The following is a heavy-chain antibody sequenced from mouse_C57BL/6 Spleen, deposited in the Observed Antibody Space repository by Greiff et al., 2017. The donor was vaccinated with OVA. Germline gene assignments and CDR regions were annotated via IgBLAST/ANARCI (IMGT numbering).Heavy chain of an antibody. D-gene: IGHD1-1*01. CDR1: GYTFTSYW. V-gene: IGHV1-61*01. CDR2: IYPSDSET. J-gene: IGHJ1*03. Sequence: VQLQQPGAELVRPGSSVKLSCKASGYTFTSYWMDWVKQRPGQGLEWIGNIYPSDSETHYNQKFKDKATLTVDKSSSTAYMQLSSLTSEDSAVYYCARPDYYGSSYGYWYFDVWGTGTTVTVSS. CDR3: ARPDYYGSSYGYWYFDV.